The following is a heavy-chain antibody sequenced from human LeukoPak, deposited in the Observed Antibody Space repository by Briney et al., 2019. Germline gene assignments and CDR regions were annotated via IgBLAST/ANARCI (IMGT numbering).Heavy chain of an antibody. CDR1: GYTLTGYY. CDR2: INPNSGGT. J-gene: IGHJ4*02. CDR3: ASNYGDYPLGY. V-gene: IGHV1-2*02. D-gene: IGHD4-17*01. Sequence: GASVKVSCKASGYTLTGYYIHWVRQAPGQGLEWMGWINPNSGGTNYAQNFQGRVTMTRDTSITTAYMELTRLRSDDTAAYYCASNYGDYPLGYWGQGTLVTVSS.